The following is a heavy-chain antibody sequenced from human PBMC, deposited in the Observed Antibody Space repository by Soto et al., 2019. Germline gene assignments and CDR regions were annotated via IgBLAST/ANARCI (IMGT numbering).Heavy chain of an antibody. D-gene: IGHD2-8*02. J-gene: IGHJ5*02. CDR1: GYAFSSYW. V-gene: IGHV5-51*01. CDR3: ARGYCTATICDPWFDP. CDR2: IYPCDSDT. Sequence: PGEPLKISCQGSGYAFSSYWIAWSRQMRGKGLEWMCLIYPCDSDTRYSPSFQGQVTISVDKSITTACLQWSSLKASDTAMYYCARGYCTATICDPWFDPWGQGTLVTVAS.